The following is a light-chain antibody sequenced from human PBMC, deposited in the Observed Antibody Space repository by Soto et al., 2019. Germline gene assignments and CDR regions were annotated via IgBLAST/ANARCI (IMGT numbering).Light chain of an antibody. J-gene: IGLJ1*01. CDR1: NIGRKS. CDR3: QLWDSSSDHPYV. Sequence: SYELTQPPSVSVAPGKTAKIACGGNNIGRKSVHWFQQKPGQAPVLVIYYDSDRPSGIPERFSGSNSRNTATLTISRVEAGDEADYYCQLWDSSSDHPYVFGTGTKLTVL. V-gene: IGLV3-21*04. CDR2: YDS.